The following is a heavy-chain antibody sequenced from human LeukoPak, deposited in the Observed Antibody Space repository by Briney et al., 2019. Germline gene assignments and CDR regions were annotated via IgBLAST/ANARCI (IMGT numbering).Heavy chain of an antibody. CDR2: IYIDGTT. CDR3: AKTLGESGSYYVY. J-gene: IGHJ4*02. D-gene: IGHD1-26*01. V-gene: IGHV3-53*01. CDR1: GFIVSHNY. Sequence: GGSLRLSCAASGFIVSHNYMTWVRQAPGKGLEWISVIYIDGTTYYADSVKGRFTISRDNSKNTLYLQMNSLRAEDTAVYYCAKTLGESGSYYVYWGQGTLVTVSS.